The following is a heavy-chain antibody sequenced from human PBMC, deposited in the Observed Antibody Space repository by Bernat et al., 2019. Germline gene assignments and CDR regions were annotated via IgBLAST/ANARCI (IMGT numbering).Heavy chain of an antibody. V-gene: IGHV3-30*04. CDR2: ISYDGSSQ. D-gene: IGHD3-16*01. Sequence: QVQLVESGGGVVQPGRSLRLSCAASGFPFSTYALHWVRQAPGKGLEWVAVISYDGSSQYYADSVKGRFTISRDNSKNTLNLEMNSLRAEDTAVYYCARDLSMWGEFFDYWGQGTLVTVSS. J-gene: IGHJ4*02. CDR1: GFPFSTYA. CDR3: ARDLSMWGEFFDY.